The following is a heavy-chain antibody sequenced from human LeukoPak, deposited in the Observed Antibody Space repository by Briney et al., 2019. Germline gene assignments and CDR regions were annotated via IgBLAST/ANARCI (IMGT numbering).Heavy chain of an antibody. V-gene: IGHV1-2*02. CDR3: ARACEDIVVVPAANWFDP. D-gene: IGHD2-2*01. Sequence: ASVKVSCKASGYTFNGYYMHWVRQAPGQGLEWMGWINPNSGGTNYAQKSQGRVPMTRDTSIRTAYMSLSRLRSDDTAVYYCARACEDIVVVPAANWFDPWGQGTLVTASS. CDR1: GYTFNGYY. CDR2: INPNSGGT. J-gene: IGHJ5*02.